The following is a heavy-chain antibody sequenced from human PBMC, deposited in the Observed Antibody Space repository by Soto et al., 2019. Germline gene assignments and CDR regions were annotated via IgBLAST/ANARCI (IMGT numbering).Heavy chain of an antibody. Sequence: QVQLVESGGGVVQPGRSLRLSCAASGFTFSSYGMHWVRQAPGKGLEWVAVLWYDGSNKYYADSVKGRFTISRDNSKNTLYLQMNSLRAEDTAVYYCARDKGSHFDWSNWFDPWGQGTLVTVSS. D-gene: IGHD3-9*01. V-gene: IGHV3-33*01. CDR2: LWYDGSNK. J-gene: IGHJ5*02. CDR3: ARDKGSHFDWSNWFDP. CDR1: GFTFSSYG.